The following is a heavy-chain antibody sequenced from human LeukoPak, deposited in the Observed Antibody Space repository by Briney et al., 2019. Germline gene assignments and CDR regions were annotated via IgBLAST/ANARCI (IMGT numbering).Heavy chain of an antibody. Sequence: PGGSLRLSCAASGFTVSSNYMSWVRQAPGKGLEWVSAISGSDGSTYYADSVKGRFTISRDNSKNTLYLQMNSLRAEDTAVYYCAKALGYSSGWYVDAFDIWGQGTMVTVSS. V-gene: IGHV3-23*01. CDR3: AKALGYSSGWYVDAFDI. CDR2: ISGSDGST. CDR1: GFTVSSNY. J-gene: IGHJ3*02. D-gene: IGHD6-19*01.